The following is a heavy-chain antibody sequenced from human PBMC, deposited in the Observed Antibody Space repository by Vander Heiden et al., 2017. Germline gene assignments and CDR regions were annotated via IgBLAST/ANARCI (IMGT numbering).Heavy chain of an antibody. D-gene: IGHD3-16*01. J-gene: IGHJ4*02. V-gene: IGHV3-9*01. CDR1: GFTFDDYA. CDR2: FSWNSGSI. CDR3: AKDIGMITFGGVFDY. Sequence: EVQLVESGGGLVQPGRSLRLSCAASGFTFDDYAMHWVRQVPGKGLEWVSVFSWNSGSIGYADSVKGRFTISRDNAKNSLYLQMNSLRAEDTALYYCAKDIGMITFGGVFDYWGQGTLVTVSS.